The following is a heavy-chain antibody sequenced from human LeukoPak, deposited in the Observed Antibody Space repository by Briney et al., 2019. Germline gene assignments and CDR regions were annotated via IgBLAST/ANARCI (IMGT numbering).Heavy chain of an antibody. CDR2: ISSSSSYI. D-gene: IGHD3-10*01. CDR3: VRVSCRVITCPSDY. J-gene: IGHJ4*02. Sequence: GGSLRLSCTASGFTFSNNNTNWVRQAPGEGLEWLSSISSSSSYIYYADSVKGRFTISRDNAKNSLYLQMNSLRAEDTAFYYCVRVSCRVITCPSDYWGRRTLVTVSS. CDR1: GFTFSNNN. V-gene: IGHV3-21*01.